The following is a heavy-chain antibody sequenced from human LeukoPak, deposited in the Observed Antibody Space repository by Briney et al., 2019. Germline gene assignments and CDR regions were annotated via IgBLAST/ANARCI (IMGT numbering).Heavy chain of an antibody. D-gene: IGHD2-2*01. J-gene: IGHJ4*02. CDR2: IKQDGSEK. Sequence: QPGGSLRLSCAASGFTFSSYWMSWVRQAPGKGLEWVTNIKQDGSEKYYVDSVKGRFTISRDNAKNPLYLQMNSLRAEDTAVYYCAKTRPSGLGCSSTSCYGVFGYWGQGTLVTVSS. V-gene: IGHV3-7*01. CDR3: AKTRPSGLGCSSTSCYGVFGY. CDR1: GFTFSSYW.